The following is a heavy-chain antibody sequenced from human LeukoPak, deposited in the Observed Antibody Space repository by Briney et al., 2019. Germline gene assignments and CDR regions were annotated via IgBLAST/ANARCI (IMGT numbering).Heavy chain of an antibody. V-gene: IGHV1-2*02. CDR2: INPNSGGT. Sequence: ASVKVSCKASGYTFTGYYMHWVRQAPGQGLEWMGWINPNSGGTNYAQKFQGRVTMTRDTSISTAYMELSSLRSDDTAVYYCARWDGDYFAMFYWGQGTLVTVSS. CDR1: GYTFTGYY. CDR3: ARWDGDYFAMFY. J-gene: IGHJ4*02. D-gene: IGHD4-17*01.